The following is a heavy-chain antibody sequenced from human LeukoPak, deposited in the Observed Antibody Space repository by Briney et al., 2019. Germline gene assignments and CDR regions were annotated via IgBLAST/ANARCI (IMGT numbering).Heavy chain of an antibody. D-gene: IGHD2-2*01. CDR1: GYTFTSYW. CDR2: VNPIDSDT. V-gene: IGHV5-51*01. Sequence: GESLKISCKASGYTFTSYWIGWLRQMPGKGLEWVGIVNPIDSDTRYSPSFQGQLTISVDKSINTAYLQWSSLRASDTAMYYCARLGWYCSSTSCRHFDYWGQGTLVTVSS. CDR3: ARLGWYCSSTSCRHFDY. J-gene: IGHJ4*02.